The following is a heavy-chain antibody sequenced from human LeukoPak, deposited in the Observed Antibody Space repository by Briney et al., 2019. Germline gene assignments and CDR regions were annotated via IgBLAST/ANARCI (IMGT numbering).Heavy chain of an antibody. Sequence: GGSLRLSCAASGFTFSSYAMSWVRQAPGKGPEWVSAISGSGGSTYYADSVKGRFTISRDNSKNTLYLQMNSLRAEDTAVYYCAKDRVSVYYYDSSGYYYFDYWGQGTLVTVSS. D-gene: IGHD3-22*01. V-gene: IGHV3-23*01. CDR2: ISGSGGST. J-gene: IGHJ4*02. CDR3: AKDRVSVYYYDSSGYYYFDY. CDR1: GFTFSSYA.